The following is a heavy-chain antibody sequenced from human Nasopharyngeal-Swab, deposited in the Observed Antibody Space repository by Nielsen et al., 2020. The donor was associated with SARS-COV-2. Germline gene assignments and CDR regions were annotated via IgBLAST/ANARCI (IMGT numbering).Heavy chain of an antibody. CDR2: IKQDGGEK. Sequence: WIRQPPGKGLEWVANIKQDGGEKYYVDSVKGRFTISRDNAKNSLYLQMNSLRAEDTAVYYCARDFYGSGSYYNAYGMDVWGQGTTVTVSS. CDR3: ARDFYGSGSYYNAYGMDV. D-gene: IGHD3-10*01. J-gene: IGHJ6*02. V-gene: IGHV3-7*01.